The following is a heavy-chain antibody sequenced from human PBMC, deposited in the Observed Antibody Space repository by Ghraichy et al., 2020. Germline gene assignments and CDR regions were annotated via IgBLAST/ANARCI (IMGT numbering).Heavy chain of an antibody. CDR2: IYYNGNT. CDR3: TRGVDYSKLGY. Sequence: SETLPLTCTVSGASVSSGDHYWSWIRPHPAKGLEWLGSIYYNGNTYDNPSFKSRVTISMDTSKNQFSLQLNSVTAADTALYHCTRGVDYSKLGYWGQGTLVTVSP. J-gene: IGHJ4*02. V-gene: IGHV4-31*03. D-gene: IGHD4-11*01. CDR1: GASVSSGDHY.